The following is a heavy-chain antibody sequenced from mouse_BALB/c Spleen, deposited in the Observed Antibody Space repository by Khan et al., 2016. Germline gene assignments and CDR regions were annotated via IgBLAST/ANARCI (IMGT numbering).Heavy chain of an antibody. D-gene: IGHD1-2*01. CDR1: GYTFTDYY. CDR3: ARSYYGDFAMDY. J-gene: IGHJ4*01. Sequence: QVQLQQSGTELPRPGASVKLSCKASGYTFTDYYLHWVKQRTGQGLEWIGEIFPGSGSTYYNEKFKGKASLTADTSSSTAYMQLSSLTSEDSAVYFCARSYYGDFAMDYWGHGASVTVSA. CDR2: IFPGSGST. V-gene: IGHV1-77*01.